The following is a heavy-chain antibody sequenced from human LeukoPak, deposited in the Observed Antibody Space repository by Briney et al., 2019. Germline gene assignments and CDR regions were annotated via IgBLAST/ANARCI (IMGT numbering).Heavy chain of an antibody. Sequence: PGGSLRLSCAASGFTFSSYAMSWVRQAPGKGLEWVSVISGSGGSTYYADSVKGRFTISRDNSKNTLYLQMNSLRAEDTAVYYCAKDRSSDGGCYNYWGQGTLVTVSS. CDR2: ISGSGGST. D-gene: IGHD2-15*01. J-gene: IGHJ4*02. V-gene: IGHV3-23*01. CDR1: GFTFSSYA. CDR3: AKDRSSDGGCYNY.